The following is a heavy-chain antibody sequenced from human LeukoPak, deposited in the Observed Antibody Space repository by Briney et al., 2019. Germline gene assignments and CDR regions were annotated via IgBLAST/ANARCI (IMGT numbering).Heavy chain of an antibody. CDR3: ARDPGQQLELPYWYFDL. Sequence: GASVKVSCKASGYTFTSYGISWVRQAPGQGLEWMGWIGAYNGNTNYAQKLQGRVTMTTDTSTSTAYMELSSLRSEDTAVYYCARDPGQQLELPYWYFDLWGRGTLVTVSS. V-gene: IGHV1-18*01. CDR1: GYTFTSYG. D-gene: IGHD1-1*01. J-gene: IGHJ2*01. CDR2: IGAYNGNT.